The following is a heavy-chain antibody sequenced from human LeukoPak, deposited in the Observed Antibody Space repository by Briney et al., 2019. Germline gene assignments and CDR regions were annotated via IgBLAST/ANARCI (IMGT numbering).Heavy chain of an antibody. D-gene: IGHD1-26*01. CDR2: FNPKSGDG. CDR1: GYTFTDYY. CDR3: ARDPPSIVGARGYAFDI. V-gene: IGHV1-2*02. J-gene: IGHJ3*02. Sequence: ASVKVSCKASGYTFTDYYLHWVRQAPGQGLEWMAWFNPKSGDGNCAERFQGRVTMTRDTSTSTVYMELSSLRSEDTAVYYCARDPPSIVGARGYAFDIWGQGTMVTVSS.